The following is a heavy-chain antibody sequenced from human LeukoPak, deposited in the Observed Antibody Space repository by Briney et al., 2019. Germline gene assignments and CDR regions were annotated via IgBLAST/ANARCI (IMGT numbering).Heavy chain of an antibody. Sequence: GESLKISCKGFGYSFTSSWIGWVRQIPGKGLEGMGIIYPGDSDTRYSPSFQGQVTISADKSINTAYLQWSSLKASDTAMYYCARQRGFRDGYNYHIDYWGQGTLVTVSS. J-gene: IGHJ4*02. D-gene: IGHD5-24*01. V-gene: IGHV5-51*01. CDR1: GYSFTSSW. CDR3: ARQRGFRDGYNYHIDY. CDR2: IYPGDSDT.